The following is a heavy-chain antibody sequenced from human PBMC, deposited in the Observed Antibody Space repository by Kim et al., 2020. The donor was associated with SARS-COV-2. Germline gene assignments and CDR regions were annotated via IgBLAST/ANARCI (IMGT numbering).Heavy chain of an antibody. D-gene: IGHD6-19*01. CDR3: AKEGYSSVSFDY. J-gene: IGHJ4*02. CDR1: GFTFSSYG. Sequence: GGSLRLSCAASGFTFSSYGMHWVRQAPGKGLEWVAVISYDGSNKYYADSVKGRFTISRDNSKNTLYLQMNSLRAEDTAVYYCAKEGYSSVSFDYWGQGT. CDR2: ISYDGSNK. V-gene: IGHV3-30*18.